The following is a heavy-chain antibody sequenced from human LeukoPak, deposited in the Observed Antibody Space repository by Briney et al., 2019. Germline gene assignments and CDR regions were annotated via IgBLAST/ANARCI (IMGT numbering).Heavy chain of an antibody. Sequence: GGSLRLSCAASGFTFSDYYMSWIRQAPGKGLEWVSYISSSGSTIYYADSVKGRFTVSRDNAKNSLYLQMNSLRAEDTAVYYCARGLAATRSHDAFDIWGQGTMVTVSS. CDR3: ARGLAATRSHDAFDI. J-gene: IGHJ3*02. CDR1: GFTFSDYY. CDR2: ISSSGSTI. V-gene: IGHV3-11*04. D-gene: IGHD2-15*01.